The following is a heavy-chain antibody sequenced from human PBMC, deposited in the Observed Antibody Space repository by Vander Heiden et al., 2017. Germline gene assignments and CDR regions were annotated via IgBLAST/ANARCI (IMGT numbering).Heavy chain of an antibody. J-gene: IGHJ4*01. CDR2: GST. D-gene: IGHD3-3*01. Sequence: GSTYYADSVKGRFTISRDNSKNRLYLQMKSMRAEDTAVYYDAKDRGYYDFWSGSYWGHGTLVTVYS. V-gene: IGHV3-23*01. CDR3: AKDRGYYDFWSGSY.